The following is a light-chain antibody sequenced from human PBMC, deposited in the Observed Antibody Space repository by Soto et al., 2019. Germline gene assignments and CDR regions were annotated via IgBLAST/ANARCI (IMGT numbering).Light chain of an antibody. J-gene: IGLJ3*02. CDR1: SRDVGGYNY. V-gene: IGLV2-11*01. Sequence: QSALSQPRSMSESPGQSVTISCSGTSRDVGGYNYVSWYQHHPGKAPKLIIYDVTRRPSGVPDRFSGSRSGNTASLTISGLQTDDEADYYCCSHAGGYTWVFGGGTKVTVL. CDR2: DVT. CDR3: CSHAGGYTWV.